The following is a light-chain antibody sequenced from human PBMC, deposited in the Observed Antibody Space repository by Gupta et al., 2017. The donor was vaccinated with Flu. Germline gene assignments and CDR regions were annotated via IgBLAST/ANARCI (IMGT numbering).Light chain of an antibody. CDR1: QGISNY. Sequence: DIQMTLSPSSLSASVGDRVTITCRARQGISNYLAWFQQKPGKGPKSLIYAASSLQSGVTSKFCSSGAGTDVTLTISSLQPEEFATYYCQQENSSPWTFGQGTKVEIK. CDR3: QQENSSPWT. V-gene: IGKV1-16*02. CDR2: AAS. J-gene: IGKJ1*01.